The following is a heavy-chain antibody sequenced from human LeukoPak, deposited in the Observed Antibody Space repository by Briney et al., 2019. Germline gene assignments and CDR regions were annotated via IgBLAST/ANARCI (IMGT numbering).Heavy chain of an antibody. D-gene: IGHD3-9*01. CDR2: ITWNSGSI. Sequence: GGSLRLSCAASGFIFDDYAMHWVRQAPGKGLEWVSGITWNSGSIVYADSVKGRFTISRDNAENSLYLQMNSLRAEDTAFYYCAKGPARYFDWLSSWGQGTLVTVSS. J-gene: IGHJ4*02. CDR1: GFIFDDYA. CDR3: AKGPARYFDWLSS. V-gene: IGHV3-9*01.